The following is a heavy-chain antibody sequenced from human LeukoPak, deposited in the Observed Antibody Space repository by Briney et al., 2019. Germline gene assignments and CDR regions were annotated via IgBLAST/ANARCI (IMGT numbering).Heavy chain of an antibody. CDR2: IYYSGST. Sequence: SETLSLTCAVYGGSISSYYWSWIRQPPGKGLERIGYIYYSGSTNYNPSLKSRVTISVDTSKNQFSLKLSSVTAADTAVYYCAREGYSSGWFDYWGQGTLVTVSS. CDR3: AREGYSSGWFDY. V-gene: IGHV4-59*01. CDR1: GGSISSYY. D-gene: IGHD6-19*01. J-gene: IGHJ4*02.